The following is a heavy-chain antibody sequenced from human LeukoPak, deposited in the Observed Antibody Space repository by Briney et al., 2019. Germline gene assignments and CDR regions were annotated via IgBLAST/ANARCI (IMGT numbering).Heavy chain of an antibody. D-gene: IGHD4-17*01. CDR2: IYPADSDA. CDR3: ARPSDYGDYHLDY. CDR1: GYSFTNYW. V-gene: IGHV5-51*01. Sequence: GESLKISCKGSGYSFTNYWIGWVRQMPGKGLEWMGIIYPADSDARYSPSFQGQVTISADKSISTAYLQWSSLKASDTAMYYCARPSDYGDYHLDYWGQGTLVTVSS. J-gene: IGHJ4*02.